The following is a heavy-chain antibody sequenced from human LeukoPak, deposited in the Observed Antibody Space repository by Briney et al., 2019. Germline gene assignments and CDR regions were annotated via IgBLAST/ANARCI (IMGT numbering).Heavy chain of an antibody. CDR2: ISGSGDST. J-gene: IGHJ4*02. D-gene: IGHD6-13*01. CDR1: GFTFSSYA. CDR3: AKTRPLDSSSWSHGDY. V-gene: IGHV3-23*01. Sequence: GGSLRLSCAASGFTFSSYAMSRVRQAPGKGLEWVSAISGSGDSTYYGDSVKGRFTISRDNSKNTLYLQMNSLRAEDTAVYCCAKTRPLDSSSWSHGDYWGQGTLVTVSS.